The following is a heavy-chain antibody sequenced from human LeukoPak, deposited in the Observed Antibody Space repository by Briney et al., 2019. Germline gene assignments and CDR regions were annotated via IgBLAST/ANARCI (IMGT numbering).Heavy chain of an antibody. CDR3: ARGPYSSSSWFDP. V-gene: IGHV4-59*01. J-gene: IGHJ5*02. CDR1: GGSISTYY. CDR2: IYYSGST. Sequence: SETLSLTCSVSGGSISTYYWSWIRQPPGKGLEWIGYIYYSGSTNYNPSLKSRVTISVDTSKNQFSLKLSSVTAADTAVYYCARGPYSSSSWFDPWGQGTLVTVSS. D-gene: IGHD6-6*01.